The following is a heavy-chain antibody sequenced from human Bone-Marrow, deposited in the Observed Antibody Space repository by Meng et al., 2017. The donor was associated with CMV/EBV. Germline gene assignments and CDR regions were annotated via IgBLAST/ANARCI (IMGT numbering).Heavy chain of an antibody. CDR3: ARGRYSSSNPLDF. D-gene: IGHD6-6*01. CDR1: GYTFINYY. CDR2: INPRIGTT. Sequence: ASVKVSCKASGYTFINYYLYWVRQVPGQGPEWMGWINPRIGTTEYAHKFQGRVTLTRDTSVNTAYMDLHSLTSDDTAVYYCARGRYSSSNPLDFWGRGTLVTVSS. V-gene: IGHV1-2*07. J-gene: IGHJ4*02.